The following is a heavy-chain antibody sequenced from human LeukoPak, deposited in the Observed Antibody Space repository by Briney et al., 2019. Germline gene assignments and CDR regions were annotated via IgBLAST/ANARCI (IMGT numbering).Heavy chain of an antibody. CDR3: ARDYYGSGSYYNWFDP. CDR2: IYTSGST. D-gene: IGHD3-10*01. J-gene: IGHJ5*02. CDR1: GGSMSNNY. Sequence: SETLSLTCTVSGGSMSNNYWSWIRQPAGKGLEWIGRIYTSGSTNYNPSLKSRVTMSVDTSKNQFSLKLSSVTAADTAVYYCARDYYGSGSYYNWFDPWGQGTLVTVSS. V-gene: IGHV4-4*07.